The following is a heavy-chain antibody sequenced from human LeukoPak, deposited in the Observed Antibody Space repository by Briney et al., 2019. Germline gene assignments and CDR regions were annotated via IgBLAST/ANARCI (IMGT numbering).Heavy chain of an antibody. D-gene: IGHD3-10*01. J-gene: IGHJ4*02. CDR2: ISSDGSNK. V-gene: IGHV3-30-3*01. CDR1: GFTFSRYA. Sequence: GWSLRLSCAASGFTFSRYAMHWVRQAPGKGLEWVAVISSDGSNKYYADSVKGRFTFSRDNSKNTLYLQMNSLRAEDTAVYYCARVSYVSGSYYNGIFQSCLDYWGQGTLVTVSS. CDR3: ARVSYVSGSYYNGIFQSCLDY.